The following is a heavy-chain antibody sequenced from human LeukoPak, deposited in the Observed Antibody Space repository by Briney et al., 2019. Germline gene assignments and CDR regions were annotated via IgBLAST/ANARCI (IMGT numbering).Heavy chain of an antibody. CDR3: ARARVDKVGYTSNWFFPLDY. CDR1: GGSISNYY. CDR2: IYFSGIT. Sequence: SETLSLTCTVSGGSISNYYWSWIRKPPGKGLEWIGYIYFSGITYYHPSLKSRVTISVDTSKNQSSLKLTSVTAADTAVYYCARARVDKVGYTSNWFFPLDYWGQGTLVTVSS. J-gene: IGHJ4*02. D-gene: IGHD6-13*01. V-gene: IGHV4-59*01.